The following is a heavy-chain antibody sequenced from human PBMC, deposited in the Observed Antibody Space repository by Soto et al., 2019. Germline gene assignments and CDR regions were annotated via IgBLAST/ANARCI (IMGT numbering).Heavy chain of an antibody. CDR2: INHLETT. CDR1: GASITFGGYS. Sequence: PWETLSLTCTVSGASITFGGYSWSWIRQTPGKGLEWIGYINHLETTFYNPSFESRLTLSIDRAKNQFSLKLHSMSAADRAVYFCARGGGSDSFDYWGQGILVTVSS. D-gene: IGHD1-26*01. J-gene: IGHJ4*02. V-gene: IGHV4-30-2*01. CDR3: ARGGGSDSFDY.